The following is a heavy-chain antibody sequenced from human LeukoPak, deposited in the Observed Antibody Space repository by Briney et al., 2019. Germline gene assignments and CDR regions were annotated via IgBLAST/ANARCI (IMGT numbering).Heavy chain of an antibody. CDR3: ARAGILTGYKTRHFDY. CDR2: INAGNGNT. V-gene: IGHV1-3*01. Sequence: GASVKVSCKASGYTFTSYAMHCVRQAPGQRLEWMGWINAGNGNTKYSQKFQGRVTITRDTSASTAYMELSSLRSEDTAVYYCARAGILTGYKTRHFDYWGQGTLVTVSS. D-gene: IGHD3-9*01. J-gene: IGHJ4*02. CDR1: GYTFTSYA.